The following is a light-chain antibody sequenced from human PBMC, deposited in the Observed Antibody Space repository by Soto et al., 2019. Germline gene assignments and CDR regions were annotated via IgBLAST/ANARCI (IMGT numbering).Light chain of an antibody. J-gene: IGLJ3*02. Sequence: QSVLTQPPSASGSPGQSGTISCTGTSSDVGGYNYVSWYQQHPGKAPKVMIYEVSKRPSGVPDRFSGSKSGNTASLTVSGLQAEDEADYFCSSYAGNNKLVFGGGTKLTVL. CDR3: SSYAGNNKLV. CDR2: EVS. CDR1: SSDVGGYNY. V-gene: IGLV2-8*01.